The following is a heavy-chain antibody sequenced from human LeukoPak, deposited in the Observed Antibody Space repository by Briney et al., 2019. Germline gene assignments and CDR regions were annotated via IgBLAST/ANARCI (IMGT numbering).Heavy chain of an antibody. D-gene: IGHD3-10*01. CDR3: ARSLWFGELGFDP. J-gene: IGHJ5*02. CDR2: INPNSGGT. CDR1: GYTFTGYY. V-gene: IGHV1-2*02. Sequence: GASVKVSCKASGYTFTGYYMHWARQAPGQGLEWMGWINPNSGGTNYSQKFQGRVTMTRDTSISTAYMELSRLRSDDTAVYYCARSLWFGELGFDPWGQGTLVTVSS.